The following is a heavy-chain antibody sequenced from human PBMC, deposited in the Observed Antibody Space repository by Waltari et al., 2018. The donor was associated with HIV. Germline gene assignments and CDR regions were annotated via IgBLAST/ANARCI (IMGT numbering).Heavy chain of an antibody. CDR1: GFTFSSYW. D-gene: IGHD3-10*01. CDR3: ARGGFYGSGSKVN. Sequence: EVQLVESGGGLVQPVGSLSLSWAASGFTFSSYWMSWVRQAPGKGLEWVANIKQDGSEKYYVDSVNGRFTISRDNAENSLYLQMNSLRAEDTAVYYCARGGFYGSGSKVNWGQGTLVTVSS. J-gene: IGHJ4*02. CDR2: IKQDGSEK. V-gene: IGHV3-7*04.